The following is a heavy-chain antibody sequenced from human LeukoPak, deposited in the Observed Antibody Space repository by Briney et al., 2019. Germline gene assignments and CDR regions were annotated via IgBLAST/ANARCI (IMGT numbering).Heavy chain of an antibody. D-gene: IGHD6-6*01. CDR1: GFSFSGHW. V-gene: IGHV3-74*01. Sequence: PGGSLRLSCIASGFSFSGHWMHWARQLPGKGLVWVSRISSTGSTTSYADSVKGRFTVSRDNAKNTLYLQVNNLRAEDTAVYYCARGPNSNWSGLDFWGQGTLLTVSS. J-gene: IGHJ4*02. CDR3: ARGPNSNWSGLDF. CDR2: ISSTGSTT.